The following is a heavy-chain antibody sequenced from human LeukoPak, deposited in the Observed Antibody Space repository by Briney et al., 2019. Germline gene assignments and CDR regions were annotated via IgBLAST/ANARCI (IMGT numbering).Heavy chain of an antibody. CDR2: ISTSDTFI. D-gene: IGHD2-21*02. Sequence: GGSLRLSCAASGFTFSSYEMNWVRQAPGEGLEWVSYISTSDTFIYYADSVKGRFTISRDNAKNSLYLQMNSLRAEDTAVYYCARERASCGGDCSDYWGQGTLVTVSS. V-gene: IGHV3-48*03. CDR1: GFTFSSYE. J-gene: IGHJ4*02. CDR3: ARERASCGGDCSDY.